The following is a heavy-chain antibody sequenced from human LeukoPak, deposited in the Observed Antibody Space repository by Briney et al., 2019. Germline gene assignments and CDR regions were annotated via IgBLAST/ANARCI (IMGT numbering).Heavy chain of an antibody. J-gene: IGHJ5*02. CDR3: ARGMTTVTTHPNWFDP. D-gene: IGHD4-17*01. Sequence: KASQTLSLTCAVSGGSISSGGYSWSWIRQPPGKGLEWIGYIYHSGSTYYNPSLKSRVTISVDTSKNQFSLKLSSVTAADTAVYYCARGMTTVTTHPNWFDPWGQGTLVTVSS. CDR1: GGSISSGGYS. CDR2: IYHSGST. V-gene: IGHV4-30-2*01.